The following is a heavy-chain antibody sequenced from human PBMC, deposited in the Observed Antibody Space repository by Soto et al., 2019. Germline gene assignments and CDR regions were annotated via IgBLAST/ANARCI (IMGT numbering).Heavy chain of an antibody. D-gene: IGHD2-2*02. J-gene: IGHJ6*03. CDR2: INHSGST. V-gene: IGHV4-34*01. Sequence: SETLSLTCAVYGGSFSGYYWSWIRQPPGKGLEWIGEINHSGSTNYNPSLKSRVTISVDTSKNQFSLKLSSVTAADTAVYYCASARSNHPATAIQEEGYYYYYMDVWGKGTTVTVSS. CDR1: GGSFSGYY. CDR3: ASARSNHPATAIQEEGYYYYYMDV.